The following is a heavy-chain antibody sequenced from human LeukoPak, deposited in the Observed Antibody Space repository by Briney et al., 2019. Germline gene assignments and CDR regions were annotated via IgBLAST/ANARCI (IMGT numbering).Heavy chain of an antibody. CDR2: ISYDGINK. Sequence: VRSLRLSCAASVFTFSSYAMHWVRHAPGKVLEWVAVISYDGINKYYADSVKGRFTISRDNSKNSLYLQMNSLRAEDTAVFFFKQKTAYEILTGLLHWYFDLWGRGTLVTVSS. CDR1: VFTFSSYA. D-gene: IGHD3-9*01. CDR3: KQKTAYEILTGLLHWYFDL. J-gene: IGHJ2*01. V-gene: IGHV3-30-3*01.